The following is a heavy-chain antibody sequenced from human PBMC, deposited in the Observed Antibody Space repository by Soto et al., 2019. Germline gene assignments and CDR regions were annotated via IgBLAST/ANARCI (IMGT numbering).Heavy chain of an antibody. Sequence: QLHLVQSGAVVKKPGASVTVSCSASGYPVTAYYMHWVRQAPGRGLEWMGGINPATGAAKYTQTFRGGVTLTRDRSTGKVFMELGGLTSEAPAVFYCARGGGVGVAGSAAFDMWGQGTLVTVSS. D-gene: IGHD3-3*01. CDR1: GYPVTAYY. J-gene: IGHJ3*02. CDR3: ARGGGVGVAGSAAFDM. CDR2: INPATGAA. V-gene: IGHV1-2*02.